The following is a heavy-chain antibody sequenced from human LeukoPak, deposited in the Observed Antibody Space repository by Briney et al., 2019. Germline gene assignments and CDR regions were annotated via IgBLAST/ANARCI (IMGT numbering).Heavy chain of an antibody. CDR2: IYYSGST. D-gene: IGHD5-12*01. J-gene: IGHJ4*02. CDR3: ARVVGSGYSDY. CDR1: GGSISSYY. Sequence: SETLSLTCIVSGGSISSYYWSWIRQPPGNGLEGIGYIYYSGSTNYNPSLKSRVTISVDTSKNQFSLQLSSVIAADTAVYYCARVVGSGYSDYWGQGTLVTVSS. V-gene: IGHV4-59*01.